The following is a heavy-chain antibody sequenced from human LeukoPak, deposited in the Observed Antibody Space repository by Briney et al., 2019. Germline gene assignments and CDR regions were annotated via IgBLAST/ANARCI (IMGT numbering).Heavy chain of an antibody. D-gene: IGHD6-13*01. J-gene: IGHJ4*02. Sequence: VISYDGSNKYYADSVKDRFTISRDNSKNTLYLQMNSLRAEDTAVYYCARDIAAAGPFNYWGQGTLVTVSS. CDR3: ARDIAAAGPFNY. CDR2: ISYDGSNK. V-gene: IGHV3-30*03.